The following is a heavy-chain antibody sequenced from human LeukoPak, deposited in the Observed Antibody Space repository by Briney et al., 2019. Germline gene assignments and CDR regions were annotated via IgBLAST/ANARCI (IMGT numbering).Heavy chain of an antibody. Sequence: GGSLRLSCAASGFTFSSYSMNWVRQAPGKGLEWVSYISSSSSTIYYADSVKGRFTISRDNAKNSLYLQMNSLRAEDTALYYCAKATNRPYNYYGSGSYNWFDPWGQGTLVTVSS. CDR3: AKATNRPYNYYGSGSYNWFDP. V-gene: IGHV3-48*01. D-gene: IGHD3-10*01. CDR1: GFTFSSYS. CDR2: ISSSSSTI. J-gene: IGHJ5*02.